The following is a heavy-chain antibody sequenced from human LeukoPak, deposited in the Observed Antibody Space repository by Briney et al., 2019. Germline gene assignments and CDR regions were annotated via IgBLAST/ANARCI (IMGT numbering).Heavy chain of an antibody. CDR2: IYPGDSDT. V-gene: IGHV5-51*01. J-gene: IGHJ4*02. CDR3: ASQRAYCGGDCYPYFDY. Sequence: GESLKISCKGSGYSFTSYWIGWVRQMPGKGLEWMGIIYPGDSDTRYSPSFQGQVTISADKSISTAYLQWSSLKASDTAMYYCASQRAYCGGDCYPYFDYWGQGTLVTVSS. D-gene: IGHD2-21*01. CDR1: GYSFTSYW.